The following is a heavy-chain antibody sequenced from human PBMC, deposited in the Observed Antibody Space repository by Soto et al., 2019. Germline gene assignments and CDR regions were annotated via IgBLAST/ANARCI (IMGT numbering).Heavy chain of an antibody. CDR1: GFSLSTSEMG. CDR3: VHRSGMGGNSWLPGH. CDR2: IYWDDDK. V-gene: IGHV2-5*02. J-gene: IGHJ4*02. Sequence: QITLKESGPTLVKPTQTLTLTCTFSGFSLSTSEMGVGWIRQPPGKALEWLALIYWDDDKRYSPSLKSRLTITKDPSKGQVVRTMTNMDPVDTATYYCVHRSGMGGNSWLPGHWGQGTLVTVSS. D-gene: IGHD5-12*01.